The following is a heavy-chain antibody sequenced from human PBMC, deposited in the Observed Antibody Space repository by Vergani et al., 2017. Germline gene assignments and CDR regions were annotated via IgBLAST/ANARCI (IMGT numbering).Heavy chain of an antibody. CDR2: IGTAGDT. V-gene: IGHV3-13*01. CDR3: ARAVSITVVDPPGY. D-gene: IGHD4-23*01. CDR1: GFTFSSYD. J-gene: IGHJ4*02. Sequence: EVQLVESGGGLVQPGGSLRLSCAASGFTFSSYDMHWVRQATGKGLEWVSAIGTAGDTYYPGSVKGRFTISRENAKNSLYLQMNSLRAGDTAIYYCARAVSITVVDPPGYWGQGTLVTVSS.